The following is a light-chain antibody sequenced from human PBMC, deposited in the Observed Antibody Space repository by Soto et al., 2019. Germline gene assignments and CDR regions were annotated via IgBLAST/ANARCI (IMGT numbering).Light chain of an antibody. V-gene: IGLV1-51*01. J-gene: IGLJ2*01. CDR1: SSNIGNNY. Sequence: QSVLTQPPSVSAAPGQKVTISCSGSSSNIGNNYVSWYQQLPGTAPKLLIYDNNKRPSGIPDRFSGSKSGTSATLGITGLKTGEEADYYCGTWDSSLSDVVFGGGTKLTVL. CDR3: GTWDSSLSDVV. CDR2: DNN.